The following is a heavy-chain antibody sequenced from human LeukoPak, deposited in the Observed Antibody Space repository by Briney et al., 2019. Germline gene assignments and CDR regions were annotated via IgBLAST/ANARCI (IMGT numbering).Heavy chain of an antibody. D-gene: IGHD2-21*02. J-gene: IGHJ4*02. Sequence: GGSLRLSCTASRFTFSNYWMSWVRQAPGKGLEWVSYISSSSSTIYYADSVKGRFTISRDNAKNSLYLQMNSLRAEDTAVYYCARDGLSDTFDYWGQGTLVTVSS. CDR1: RFTFSNYW. V-gene: IGHV3-48*04. CDR2: ISSSSSTI. CDR3: ARDGLSDTFDY.